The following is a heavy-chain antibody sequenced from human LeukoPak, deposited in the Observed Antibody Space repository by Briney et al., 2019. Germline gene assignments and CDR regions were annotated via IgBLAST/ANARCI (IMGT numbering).Heavy chain of an antibody. CDR1: GFTFSSYT. V-gene: IGHV3-21*01. J-gene: IGHJ4*02. CDR2: ISPSGIYT. CDR3: AKDASRGSGSFLSY. D-gene: IGHD3-10*01. Sequence: GGSLRLSCAASGFTFSSYTMNWVRQAPGKGLEWASSISPSGIYTWHADSVKGRFTISRDNAKNSVHLQMTSLRADDTAVYYCAKDASRGSGSFLSYWGQGTLVTVSS.